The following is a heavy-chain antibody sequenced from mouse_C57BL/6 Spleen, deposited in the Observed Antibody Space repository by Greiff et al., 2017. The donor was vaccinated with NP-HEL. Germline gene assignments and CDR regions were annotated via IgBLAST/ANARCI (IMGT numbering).Heavy chain of an antibody. Sequence: EVNLVESGGGLVKPGGSLKLSCAASGFTFSDYGMHWVRQAPEKGLEWVAYISSGSSTIYYADTVKGRFTISRDNAKNTLFLQMTSLRSEDTAMYYCARGGTGYFDYWGQGTTLTVSS. D-gene: IGHD3-3*01. CDR2: ISSGSSTI. V-gene: IGHV5-17*01. CDR1: GFTFSDYG. CDR3: ARGGTGYFDY. J-gene: IGHJ2*01.